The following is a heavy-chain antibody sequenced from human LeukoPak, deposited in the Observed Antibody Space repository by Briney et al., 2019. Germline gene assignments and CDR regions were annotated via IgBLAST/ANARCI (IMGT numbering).Heavy chain of an antibody. CDR2: ISSSGSTI. J-gene: IGHJ4*02. V-gene: IGHV3-11*01. Sequence: GGSLRLSCAASGFTFSDYYMSWIRQAPGKGLEWVSYISSSGSTIYYADSVKGRFTISRDNAKNSLYLQMNSLRAEDAAVYYCAGGSIVGATFVWITPFFDYWGQGTLVTVPS. D-gene: IGHD1-26*01. CDR1: GFTFSDYY. CDR3: AGGSIVGATFVWITPFFDY.